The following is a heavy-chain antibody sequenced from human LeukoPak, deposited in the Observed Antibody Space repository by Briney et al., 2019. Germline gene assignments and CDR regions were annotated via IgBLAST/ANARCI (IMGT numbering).Heavy chain of an antibody. Sequence: SETLSLTCTVSGDSISSTSDYWVWLSQPPGKGLEWLGSIYYSGSAYYNPSHKSRVTMSIDRSKNQFSLILSSVTAADTALYYCARGFCSSISCYGYNYYYTDVWGTGTTVTVSS. J-gene: IGHJ6*03. CDR2: IYYSGSA. CDR1: GDSISSTSDY. V-gene: IGHV4-39*07. D-gene: IGHD2-2*01. CDR3: ARGFCSSISCYGYNYYYTDV.